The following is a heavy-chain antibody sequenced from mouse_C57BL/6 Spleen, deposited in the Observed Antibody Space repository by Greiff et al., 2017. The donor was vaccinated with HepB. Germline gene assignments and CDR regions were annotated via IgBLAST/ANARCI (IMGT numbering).Heavy chain of an antibody. V-gene: IGHV1-15*01. J-gene: IGHJ1*03. CDR3: TRRDWDGGYFDV. D-gene: IGHD4-1*01. CDR1: GYTFTDYE. Sequence: VQLQQSGAELVRPGASVTLSCKASGYTFTDYEMHWVKQTPVHGLEWIGAIDPETGGTAYNQKFKGKAILTADKSSSTAYMELRSLTSEDSAVYYCTRRDWDGGYFDVWGTGTTVTVSS. CDR2: IDPETGGT.